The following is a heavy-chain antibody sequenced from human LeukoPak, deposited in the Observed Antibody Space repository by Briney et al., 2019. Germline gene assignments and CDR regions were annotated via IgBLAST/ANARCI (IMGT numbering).Heavy chain of an antibody. CDR3: AREKYSDRAFDY. V-gene: IGHV3-74*01. D-gene: IGHD5-18*01. J-gene: IGHJ4*02. Sequence: GGSLRLSCAASGFTFSNYWMHWVRQAAGKGLVWVSRINNDGSSTRYADSVKGRFTISRDNAKNTLSLQMHSPRAEDTAVYYCAREKYSDRAFDYWGQGTLVTVSS. CDR1: GFTFSNYW. CDR2: INNDGSST.